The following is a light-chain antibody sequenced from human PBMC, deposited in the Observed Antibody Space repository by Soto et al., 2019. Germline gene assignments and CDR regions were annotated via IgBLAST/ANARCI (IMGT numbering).Light chain of an antibody. V-gene: IGKV3-20*01. CDR3: QQYGSSPLYT. J-gene: IGKJ2*01. Sequence: EIVLTQSPGTLSLSPGERATLSCRASQSVSRSYLAWYQQKPGQAPRLLIYSASSRATGIPDRFSGSGSGTDFTLTISRLEPEDFAVYYCQQYGSSPLYTFGQGTKLEIK. CDR2: SAS. CDR1: QSVSRSY.